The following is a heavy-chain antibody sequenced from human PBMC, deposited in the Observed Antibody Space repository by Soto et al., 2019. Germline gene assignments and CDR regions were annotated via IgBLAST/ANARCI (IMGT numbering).Heavy chain of an antibody. CDR2: INTANGNT. CDR1: GYTFTNFA. Sequence: ASVKVSCKASGYTFTNFAVHWVRQAPGQRLEWMGLINTANGNTEYSQKFQGRVTITRHTSASTVYMELSSLRSEDTAVYYCARHTSGWPPTSFGPWGQGTLVTVSS. V-gene: IGHV1-3*04. D-gene: IGHD6-19*01. J-gene: IGHJ5*02. CDR3: ARHTSGWPPTSFGP.